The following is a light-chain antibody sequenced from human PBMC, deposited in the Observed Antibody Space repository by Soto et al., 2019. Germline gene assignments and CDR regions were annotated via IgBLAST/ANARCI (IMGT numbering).Light chain of an antibody. CDR1: QSISSW. CDR2: KAS. V-gene: IGKV1-5*03. J-gene: IGKJ2*01. CDR3: QQYNSYPVP. Sequence: DIQMTQSPSTLSASVGDRVTITCRASQSISSWLAWYQQKPGKAPKLLIYKASSLESGVPSRFSGSGSGTEFTLTISSLQPDDFATYYRQQYNSYPVPFGQGTKLEIK.